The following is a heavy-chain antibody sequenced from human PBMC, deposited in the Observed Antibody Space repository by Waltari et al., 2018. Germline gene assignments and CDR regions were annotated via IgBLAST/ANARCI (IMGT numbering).Heavy chain of an antibody. CDR2: RSYSGSI. CDR1: GGSITSYY. D-gene: IGHD4-17*01. V-gene: IGHV4-59*01. J-gene: IGHJ6*03. Sequence: QVQLQESGPGLVKPSETLSLTCPVSGGSITSYYWSWIRKSPGKGLEWIGARSYSGSINYHPSIRSRGAISVATSKKQFSLRMCAVVAAETDVEYWARGGDDGDYVRNYYMDVGRKGTTVTVSS. CDR3: ARGGDDGDYVRNYYMDV.